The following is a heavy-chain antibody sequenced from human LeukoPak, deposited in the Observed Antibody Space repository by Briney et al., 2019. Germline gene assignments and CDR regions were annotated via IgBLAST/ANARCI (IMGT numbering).Heavy chain of an antibody. D-gene: IGHD3-3*01. CDR1: GFTLRSYA. CDR3: AKDPTNSYYDFWRTRDYYYGMDV. CDR2: FCGGGGSN. J-gene: IGHJ6*02. V-gene: IGHV3-43*02. Sequence: GGFLRPSSEAAGFTLRSYAMGGGRQAPGEGVGGVFLFCGGGGSNYYADSVKGRFTISRDNSKNSLYLQMNSLRTEDTALYYCAKDPTNSYYDFWRTRDYYYGMDVWGQGTTVTVSS.